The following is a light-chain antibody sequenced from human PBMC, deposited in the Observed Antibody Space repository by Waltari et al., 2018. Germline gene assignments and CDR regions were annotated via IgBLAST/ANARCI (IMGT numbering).Light chain of an antibody. Sequence: EVVLTQSPGTLSLSPGERATLSCRASQSVSKYLAWSQQRPGQAPRPLIYAASTRATGIPDRFSGSGSGTDFSLTISRLEPEDFAVYYCQNHERLPATFGQGTKVEIK. CDR2: AAS. CDR1: QSVSKY. J-gene: IGKJ1*01. V-gene: IGKV3-20*01. CDR3: QNHERLPAT.